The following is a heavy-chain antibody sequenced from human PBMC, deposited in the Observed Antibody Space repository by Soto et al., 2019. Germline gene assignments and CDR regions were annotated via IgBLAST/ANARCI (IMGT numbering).Heavy chain of an antibody. D-gene: IGHD3-3*01. CDR1: GGSFSGYY. CDR2: INHSGST. J-gene: IGHJ4*02. Sequence: QVQLQQWGAGLLKPSETLSLTCAVYGGSFSGYYWSWIRQPPGKGLEWIGEINHSGSTNYNPSLKSRVTISVDTSKNQFSLKLSSVTAADTAVYYCERGHRERLLPPPIDYWGQGTLVTVSS. CDR3: ERGHRERLLPPPIDY. V-gene: IGHV4-34*01.